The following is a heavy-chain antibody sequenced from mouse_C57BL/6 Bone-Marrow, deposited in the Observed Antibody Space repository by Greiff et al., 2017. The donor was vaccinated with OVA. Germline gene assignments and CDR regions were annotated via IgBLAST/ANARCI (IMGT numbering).Heavy chain of an antibody. V-gene: IGHV1-39*01. CDR2: INPNYGTT. D-gene: IGHD1-1*01. J-gene: IGHJ1*03. Sequence: LQESGPELVKPGASVKISCKASGYSFTDYNMNWVKQSNGKSLEWIGVINPNYGTTSYNQKFKGKATLTVDKSSSTAYMQLNSLTSEDSAVYYCARFSYYGSTDWYFDVWGTGTTVTVSS. CDR3: ARFSYYGSTDWYFDV. CDR1: GYSFTDYN.